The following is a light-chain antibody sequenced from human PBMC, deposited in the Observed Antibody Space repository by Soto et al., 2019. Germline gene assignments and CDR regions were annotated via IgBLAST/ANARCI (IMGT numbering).Light chain of an antibody. CDR3: CSFAGSNTYV. J-gene: IGLJ1*01. CDR1: SSDVGSYDL. V-gene: IGLV2-23*02. Sequence: QSALTQPASVSGSPGQSITISCTGTSSDVGSYDLVSWYQHYPGKAPKLMIYEVSKRPSGVSNRFSGSKSDNTASLTISGLQAEDEADYYCCSFAGSNTYVFGTGTKVTVL. CDR2: EVS.